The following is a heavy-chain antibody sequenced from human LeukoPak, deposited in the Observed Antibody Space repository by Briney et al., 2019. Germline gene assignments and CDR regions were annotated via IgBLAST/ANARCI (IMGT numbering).Heavy chain of an antibody. D-gene: IGHD1-1*01. CDR1: GGSISSSSFY. Sequence: RASETLSLTCTVSGGSISSSSFYWGWIRQPPGKGLEWIGSIYYSGSTYYNPSLKSRVTISVDTSKNQFSLKLSSVTAADTAVYYCARVRAPRTGLYYFDYWGHGTLVTVSS. J-gene: IGHJ4*01. V-gene: IGHV4-39*07. CDR3: ARVRAPRTGLYYFDY. CDR2: IYYSGST.